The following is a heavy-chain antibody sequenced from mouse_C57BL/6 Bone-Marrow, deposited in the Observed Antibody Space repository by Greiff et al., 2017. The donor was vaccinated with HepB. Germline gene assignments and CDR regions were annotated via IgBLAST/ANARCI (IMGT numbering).Heavy chain of an antibody. D-gene: IGHD2-2*01. CDR2: INPNNGGT. V-gene: IGHV1-22*01. Sequence: EVQLQQSGPALVKPGASVKMSCKASGYTFTDYNMHWVKQSHGKSLEWIGYINPNNGGTSYNQKFKGKATLTVNKSSSTAYMELRSLTSEDSAVYYCARHDGYAYYFDYWGQGTTLTVSS. CDR1: GYTFTDYN. J-gene: IGHJ2*01. CDR3: ARHDGYAYYFDY.